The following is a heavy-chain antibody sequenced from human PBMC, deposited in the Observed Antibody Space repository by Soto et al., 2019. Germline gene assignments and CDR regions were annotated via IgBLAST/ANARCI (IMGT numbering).Heavy chain of an antibody. CDR2: MNPNSGNT. CDR3: ARGRPLWWRTDWYFDL. V-gene: IGHV1-8*01. CDR1: GYTFTSYD. Sequence: QVQLVQSGAEVKKPGASVKVSCKASGYTFTSYDINWVRQATGQGLEWMGWMNPNSGNTGYAQKFQGRVTMTRNTSISTAYMELSSLRSEDTAVYYCARGRPLWWRTDWYFDLWGRGTLVTVSS. D-gene: IGHD2-21*01. J-gene: IGHJ2*01.